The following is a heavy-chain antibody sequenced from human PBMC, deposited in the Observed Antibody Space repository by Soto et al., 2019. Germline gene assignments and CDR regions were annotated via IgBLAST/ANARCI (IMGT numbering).Heavy chain of an antibody. Sequence: PSETLSLTCTVSGGSISSGGYYWSWIRQHPGKGLEWIGYIYYSGSTYYNPSLKSRVTISVDTSKNQFSLKLSSVTAADTAVYYCARTRYYYDSSGYYPNENWFDPRGQGTLVTVSS. CDR3: ARTRYYYDSSGYYPNENWFDP. CDR2: IYYSGST. CDR1: GGSISSGGYY. V-gene: IGHV4-31*03. D-gene: IGHD3-22*01. J-gene: IGHJ5*02.